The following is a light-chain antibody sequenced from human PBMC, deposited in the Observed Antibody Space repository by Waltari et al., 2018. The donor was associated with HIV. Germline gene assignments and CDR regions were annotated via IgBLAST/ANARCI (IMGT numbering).Light chain of an antibody. V-gene: IGLV1-40*01. CDR1: SSNIGAGFD. CDR3: QSYDSGLNTYV. Sequence: QSVLTQPPSLSGAPGQRVIISCPGSSSNIGAGFDVHWYQQLPGTAPKLLSYGNNNRPSGVPDRFAGSKSVTSASLANTGLQADDEADYYCQSYDSGLNTYVFGTGTRVTVL. J-gene: IGLJ1*01. CDR2: GNN.